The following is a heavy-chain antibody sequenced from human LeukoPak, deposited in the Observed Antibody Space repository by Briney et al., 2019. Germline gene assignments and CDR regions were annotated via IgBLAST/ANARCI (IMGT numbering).Heavy chain of an antibody. D-gene: IGHD4-17*01. V-gene: IGHV1-18*01. CDR2: ISAYNGNT. CDR1: GYTFTSYG. J-gene: IGHJ6*03. CDR3: ARSGDTTVYYYYMDV. Sequence: ASVKVSCKASGYTFTSYGISWVRQAPGQGLEWMGWISAYNGNTSYAQKLQGRVTMTTDTSTSAAYMELRSLRSDDTAVYYCARSGDTTVYYYYMDVWGKGTTVTVSS.